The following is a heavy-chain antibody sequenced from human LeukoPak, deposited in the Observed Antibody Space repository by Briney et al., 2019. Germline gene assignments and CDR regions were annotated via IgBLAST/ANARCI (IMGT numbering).Heavy chain of an antibody. CDR1: GFAFDDYA. CDR2: ISWNSGNI. V-gene: IGHV3-9*01. D-gene: IGHD5-18*01. J-gene: IGHJ4*02. Sequence: GRSLRLSCAASGFAFDDYAMHWVRQAPGKGLEWVSGISWNSGNIGYADSVKGRFTISRDNAKNTLYLQMNSLRAEDTAVYYCARDGYSFGHDFDYWGQGTLVTVSS. CDR3: ARDGYSFGHDFDY.